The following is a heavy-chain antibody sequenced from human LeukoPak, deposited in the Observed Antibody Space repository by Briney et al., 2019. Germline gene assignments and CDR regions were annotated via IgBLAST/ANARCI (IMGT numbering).Heavy chain of an antibody. Sequence: GGSLRLSCAASGFTFTSYSMNWVRQAPGKGLKWVSYISSSSNTIYYADSVKGRFTISRDNSKNTLYLQMNSLRAEDTAVYYCAKGGGGYYYGSGSYDYYMDVWGKGTTVTISS. J-gene: IGHJ6*03. D-gene: IGHD3-10*01. V-gene: IGHV3-48*01. CDR1: GFTFTSYS. CDR3: AKGGGGYYYGSGSYDYYMDV. CDR2: ISSSSNTI.